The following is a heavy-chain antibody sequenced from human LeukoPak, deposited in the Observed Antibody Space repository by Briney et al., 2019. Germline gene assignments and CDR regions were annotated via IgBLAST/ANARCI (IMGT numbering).Heavy chain of an antibody. V-gene: IGHV4-34*01. J-gene: IGHJ4*02. CDR3: ARVLAGSYYNY. Sequence: PSETLSLTCAVNHESFSGYYWSWIRQPPGKGLEWIGEINHSGSTNYNPSLKSRVTISVDTSKNQFSLKLSSVTAADTAVYYCARVLAGSYYNYWGQGTLVTVSS. CDR2: INHSGST. CDR1: HESFSGYY. D-gene: IGHD3-3*02.